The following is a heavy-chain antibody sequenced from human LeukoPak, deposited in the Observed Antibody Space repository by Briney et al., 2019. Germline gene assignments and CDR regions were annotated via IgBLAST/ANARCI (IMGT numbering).Heavy chain of an antibody. Sequence: GGSLRLSCSGSGFTFSSNAMHWVRQAPGKGLEYVSGISRYGGSTYYADSVKGRFTISRDNSKNTLFLQMNSLRAEDTAVYYCAKDSSNIMGARLDYWGQGTLVTVSS. CDR3: AKDSSNIMGARLDY. D-gene: IGHD1-26*01. CDR2: ISRYGGST. CDR1: GFTFSSNA. V-gene: IGHV3-64*04. J-gene: IGHJ4*02.